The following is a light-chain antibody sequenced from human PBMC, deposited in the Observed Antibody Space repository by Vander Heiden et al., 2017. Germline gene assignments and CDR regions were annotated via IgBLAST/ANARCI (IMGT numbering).Light chain of an antibody. V-gene: IGKV1-39*01. CDR1: QSISSY. J-gene: IGKJ5*01. CDR2: AAS. Sequence: DPVTITCRASQSISSYLNWYQQKPGKAPKLLIYAASSLQSGVPSRCSGSGSGTDFTLTISSLQPEDFATYYCQQSYSTPSTFGQGTRLEIK. CDR3: QQSYSTPST.